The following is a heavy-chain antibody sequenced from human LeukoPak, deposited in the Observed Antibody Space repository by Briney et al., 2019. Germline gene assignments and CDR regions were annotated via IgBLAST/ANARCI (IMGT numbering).Heavy chain of an antibody. Sequence: GGSLRLSCAASGFTFSNYSMNWVRQAPGKGLEWVSSISNGSSYIHYADSVKGRFTISRDNAKNSLYLQMNSLRAEDTAVYYCARGTPYNFYYYMVVWGKGTTVTVSS. J-gene: IGHJ6*03. D-gene: IGHD5-24*01. CDR2: ISNGSSYI. CDR3: ARGTPYNFYYYMVV. CDR1: GFTFSNYS. V-gene: IGHV3-21*01.